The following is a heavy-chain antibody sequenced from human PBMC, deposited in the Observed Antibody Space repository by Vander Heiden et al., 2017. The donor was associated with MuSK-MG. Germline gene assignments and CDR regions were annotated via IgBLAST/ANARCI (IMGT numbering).Heavy chain of an antibody. V-gene: IGHV3-7*01. J-gene: IGHJ4*02. CDR1: GFTFTTYW. D-gene: IGHD6-6*01. Sequence: EVQLVESGGGLVQPGGSLRPSCAASGFTFTTYWMGWVRQAPGKGLEWVANIKLDGSEKYYVDAVKGRFTISRDNAQSSLYLQMNSLRAEDTAVYYCARGRSNDNWGQGTLVTVSS. CDR2: IKLDGSEK. CDR3: ARGRSNDN.